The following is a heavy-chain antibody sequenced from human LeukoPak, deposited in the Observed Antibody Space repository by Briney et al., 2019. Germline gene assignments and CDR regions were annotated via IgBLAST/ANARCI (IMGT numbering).Heavy chain of an antibody. J-gene: IGHJ6*03. CDR1: GFTFSAYA. Sequence: GGSLRLSCAASGFTFSAYAMSWVRQAPGKGLEWVSAISGSGDSTYYADSVKGRFTISRDNAKNSLYLQMNSLRAEDTAVYYCARGGGGTAARGYYYYMDVWGKGTTVTVSS. CDR2: ISGSGDST. D-gene: IGHD2-2*01. V-gene: IGHV3-23*01. CDR3: ARGGGGTAARGYYYYMDV.